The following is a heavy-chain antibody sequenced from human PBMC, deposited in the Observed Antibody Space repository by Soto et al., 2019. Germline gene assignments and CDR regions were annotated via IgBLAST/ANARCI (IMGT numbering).Heavy chain of an antibody. D-gene: IGHD3-3*01. CDR3: AWRVAGSMSDH. CDR2: VTQSGSS. CDR1: DDSISSDIYY. J-gene: IGHJ5*02. Sequence: QLHLQESGPGLVKPSETLSLICSVSDDSISSDIYYWGWVRQPPEKGLEWLGAVTQSGSSDYSPSLRSRLTLSIDTSKNQFSLQLSSVTAADTAVYYCAWRVAGSMSDHWGQGILVTISS. V-gene: IGHV4-39*01.